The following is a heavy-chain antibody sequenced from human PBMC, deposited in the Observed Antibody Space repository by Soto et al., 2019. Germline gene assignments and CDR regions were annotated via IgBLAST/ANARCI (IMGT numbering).Heavy chain of an antibody. J-gene: IGHJ6*04. V-gene: IGHV3-66*01. D-gene: IGHD2-15*01. Sequence: EVQLVESGGGLVQPGESLRLSCAASGFTVGSKYMSWVRQAPGKGLEWVSLIQSGGSTYYAGSVKGRFAISRDNSENTLFLQMNSLRVDDTAVYYCTRDDVYCSGGSCYRVPMDVWCKGTTVTVSA. CDR2: IQSGGST. CDR3: TRDDVYCSGGSCYRVPMDV. CDR1: GFTVGSKY.